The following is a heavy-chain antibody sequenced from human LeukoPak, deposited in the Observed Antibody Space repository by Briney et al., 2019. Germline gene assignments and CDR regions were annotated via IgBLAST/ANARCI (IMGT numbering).Heavy chain of an antibody. CDR2: LVPMFGTP. J-gene: IGHJ5*02. CDR3: ARARTAAATTYNWFDP. CDR1: GGIFSRYA. V-gene: IGHV1-69*13. Sequence: SVKVSCKASGGIFSRYAISWVRQAPGQGLEWMGGLVPMFGTPNQAQKFQGRVTITADESTSTAYMELSSLRSEDTAVYYCARARTAAATTYNWFDPWGQGTLVTVSS. D-gene: IGHD6-13*01.